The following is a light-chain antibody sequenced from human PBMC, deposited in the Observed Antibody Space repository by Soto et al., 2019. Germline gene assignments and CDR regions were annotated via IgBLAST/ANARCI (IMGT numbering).Light chain of an antibody. V-gene: IGLV2-14*01. CDR2: EVS. CDR1: RTDVGGYNF. J-gene: IGLJ1*01. Sequence: QAASVSGSPGQSITISCTGTRTDVGGYNFVSWYQQHPGKAPKLIIYEVSNRPSGVSNRFSGSKSDNTASLTISGLQAEDEADYYCCSYVSSKTYVFGTGTKVTVL. CDR3: CSYVSSKTYV.